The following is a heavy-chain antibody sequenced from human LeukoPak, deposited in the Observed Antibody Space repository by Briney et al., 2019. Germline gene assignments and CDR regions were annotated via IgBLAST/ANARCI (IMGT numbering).Heavy chain of an antibody. Sequence: ASMKVSCKSSGYIFTTYDIHWVRQATGQGLEWMGWMNPNSGNTGYAQKFQGRVTITRNTSISTAYMELSSLRSEDTAVYYCARCLTGTTPFDYWGQGTLVTVSS. D-gene: IGHD1-7*01. CDR3: ARCLTGTTPFDY. V-gene: IGHV1-8*03. CDR2: MNPNSGNT. J-gene: IGHJ4*02. CDR1: GYIFTTYD.